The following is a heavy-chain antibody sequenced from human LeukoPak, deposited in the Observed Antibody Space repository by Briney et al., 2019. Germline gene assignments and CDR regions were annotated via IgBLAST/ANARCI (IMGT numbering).Heavy chain of an antibody. CDR2: IYYSGST. CDR3: ARQVVVPAAKRTRDNWFDP. J-gene: IGHJ5*02. CDR1: GGSFSGYY. D-gene: IGHD2-2*01. Sequence: SETLSLTCAVYGGSFSGYYWSWIRQPPGKGLEWIGYIYYSGSTNYNPSLKSRVTISVDTSKNQFSLKLSSVTAADTAVYYCARQVVVPAAKRTRDNWFDPWGQGTLVTVSS. V-gene: IGHV4-59*08.